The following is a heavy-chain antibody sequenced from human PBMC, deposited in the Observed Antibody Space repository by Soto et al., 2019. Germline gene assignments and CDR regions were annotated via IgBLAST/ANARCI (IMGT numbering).Heavy chain of an antibody. Sequence: SGGTLRLSCAAAGFTFSSYAMHWVRQAPGTWLEWEAVISYDGSHKYYADSVKGRFTISRDNSKTTLYLQMNSLRPEDTAVYYCARPQNYDFWRGGASPNYYYGMDVWGQGTTVTVSS. CDR3: ARPQNYDFWRGGASPNYYYGMDV. V-gene: IGHV3-30-3*01. CDR2: ISYDGSHK. D-gene: IGHD3-3*01. CDR1: GFTFSSYA. J-gene: IGHJ6*02.